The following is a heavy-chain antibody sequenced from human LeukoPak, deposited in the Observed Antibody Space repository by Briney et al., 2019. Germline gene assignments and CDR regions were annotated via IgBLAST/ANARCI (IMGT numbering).Heavy chain of an antibody. CDR2: IYYSGST. V-gene: IGHV4-59*01. CDR3: ARSTSGRYYSDFDY. Sequence: SETLSLTCTVSGGSISSYYWSWIRQPPGKGLEWIGYIYYSGSTNYNPSLRGRVTTSVDTSKNQFSLKLRSVTAADTAVYYCARSTSGRYYSDFDYWGQGTLVTVSS. CDR1: GGSISSYY. D-gene: IGHD3-10*01. J-gene: IGHJ4*02.